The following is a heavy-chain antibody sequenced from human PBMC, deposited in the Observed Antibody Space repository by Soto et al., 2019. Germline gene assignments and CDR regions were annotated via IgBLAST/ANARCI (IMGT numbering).Heavy chain of an antibody. CDR3: ASHYYDSSGDDDAFDI. J-gene: IGHJ3*02. D-gene: IGHD3-22*01. CDR2: TRNKANSYTT. V-gene: IGHV3-72*01. Sequence: GGSLRLSCAASGFTFSDHYMDWVRQAPGKGLEWVGRTRNKANSYTTEYAASVKGRFTISRDDSKNSLYLQMNSLKTEDTAVYYGASHYYDSSGDDDAFDIWGQGTMVTVSS. CDR1: GFTFSDHY.